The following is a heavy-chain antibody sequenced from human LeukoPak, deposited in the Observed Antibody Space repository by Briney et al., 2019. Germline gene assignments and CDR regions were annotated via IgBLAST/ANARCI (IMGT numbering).Heavy chain of an antibody. CDR1: GGSISSYY. V-gene: IGHV4-4*07. Sequence: SETLSLTCTVSGGSISSYYWSWIRQPAGKGLEWIGRIYTSGSTNYNPSLKSRVTISVDTSKNQFSLKLSSVTAADTAVYYCAGEYSSGWYGVYYYYGMDVWGQGTTVTVSS. CDR3: AGEYSSGWYGVYYYYGMDV. J-gene: IGHJ6*02. CDR2: IYTSGST. D-gene: IGHD6-19*01.